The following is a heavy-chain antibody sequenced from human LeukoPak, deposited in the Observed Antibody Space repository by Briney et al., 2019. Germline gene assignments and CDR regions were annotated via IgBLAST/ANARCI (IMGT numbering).Heavy chain of an antibody. V-gene: IGHV1-18*01. D-gene: IGHD2-21*02. CDR2: ISAYNGNR. CDR1: GGTFSSYA. J-gene: IGHJ4*02. CDR3: ARDGGGDSWGYFDC. Sequence: ASVKVSCKASGGTFSSYAISWVRQAPGQGLEWMGWISAYNGNRNSAQKFQGRVTMTTDTSTSTVYMELRSLRSDDTAVYYCARDGGGDSWGYFDCWGQGTLVTVSS.